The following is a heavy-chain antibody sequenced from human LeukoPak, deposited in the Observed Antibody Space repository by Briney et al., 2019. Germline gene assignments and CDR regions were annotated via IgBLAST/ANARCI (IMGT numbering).Heavy chain of an antibody. J-gene: IGHJ5*02. CDR1: GYTLTGYY. Sequence: ASVKASCKASGYTLTGYYMHWVRQAPGQALEWMGWMNPNSGGTKYAQKFQGRVTMTRDTSISTAYMELSRLRSDDAAMYYCARDKLGLGELSLYDQWGQGTLVTVFS. D-gene: IGHD3-16*02. V-gene: IGHV1-2*02. CDR2: MNPNSGGT. CDR3: ARDKLGLGELSLYDQ.